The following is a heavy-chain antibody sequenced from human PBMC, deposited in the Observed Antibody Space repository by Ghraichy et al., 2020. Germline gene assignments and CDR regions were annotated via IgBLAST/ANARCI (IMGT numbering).Heavy chain of an antibody. J-gene: IGHJ6*02. Sequence: SETLSLTCTVSGASIRSPDYFWGWVRQPAGKGLEWVGSAFYSGTDYYNPSLKSRVAVSVDTSKNQFSLKLTSVTAADSGLYFCTRHSSGTLQWYYRGVDVWGPGTPVLVSS. CDR2: AFYSGTD. CDR3: TRHSSGTLQWYYRGVDV. V-gene: IGHV4-39*01. D-gene: IGHD6-19*01. CDR1: GASIRSPDYF.